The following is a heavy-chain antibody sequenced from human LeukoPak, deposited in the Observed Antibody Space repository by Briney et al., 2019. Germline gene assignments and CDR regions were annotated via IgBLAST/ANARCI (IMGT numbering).Heavy chain of an antibody. V-gene: IGHV3-74*01. D-gene: IGHD3-3*01. J-gene: IGHJ5*02. CDR3: AREAGAWYYDFWSGYLGWFDP. CDR2: INSDGSST. CDR1: GFTFSSYW. Sequence: GGSLRLSCAASGFTFSSYWMHWVRQAPGKGLVWVSRINSDGSSTRYADSVKGRFTISRDNAKNTLYLQMNSLRAEDTAVYYCAREAGAWYYDFWSGYLGWFDPWGQGTLVTVSS.